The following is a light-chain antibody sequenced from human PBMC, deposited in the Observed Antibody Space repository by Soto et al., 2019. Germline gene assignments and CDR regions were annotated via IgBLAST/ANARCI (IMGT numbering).Light chain of an antibody. CDR1: SSNIGSNY. V-gene: IGLV1-51*01. Sequence: QSVLTQPPSVSAAPGQKVTISCSGSSSNIGSNYVSWYQQLPGTAPKLLIYDNNKRPSGISDRFSGSRSGTSATLGITGLQTGDEADYYCGTWDSSLSAGVFGGGTKVTVL. CDR2: DNN. J-gene: IGLJ3*02. CDR3: GTWDSSLSAGV.